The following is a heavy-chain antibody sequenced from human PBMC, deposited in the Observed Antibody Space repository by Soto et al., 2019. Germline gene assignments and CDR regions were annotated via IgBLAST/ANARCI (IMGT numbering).Heavy chain of an antibody. D-gene: IGHD7-27*01. CDR1: GFTFSIFA. Sequence: GGSLRLSCAASGFTFSIFAMSWVRQSPGKGLEWVSTISGSGGSTYYADAVKGRFSISRDNSMGALYLQMKSLRVEDTAIYYCAKEVSLGSTVDLGYWGQGTLVTVSS. CDR2: ISGSGGST. CDR3: AKEVSLGSTVDLGY. J-gene: IGHJ4*02. V-gene: IGHV3-23*01.